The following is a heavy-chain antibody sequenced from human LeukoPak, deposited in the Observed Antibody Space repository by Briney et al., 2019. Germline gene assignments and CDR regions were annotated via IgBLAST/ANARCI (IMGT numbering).Heavy chain of an antibody. V-gene: IGHV5-51*01. D-gene: IGHD3-10*01. CDR1: GYSFTSHW. CDR3: ARYPNYYGSGSYYYFDY. Sequence: GESLKISCKGSGYSFTSHWIGWVRQMPGKGLEWMGIIYPGDSDTRYSPSFQGQVTISADKSISTAYLQWGSLKASDTAMYYCARYPNYYGSGSYYYFDYWGQGTLVTVSS. CDR2: IYPGDSDT. J-gene: IGHJ4*02.